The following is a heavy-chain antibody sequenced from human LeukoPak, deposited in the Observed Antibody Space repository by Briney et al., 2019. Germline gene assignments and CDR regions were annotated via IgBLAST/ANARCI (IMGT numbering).Heavy chain of an antibody. CDR3: ARGGAARCDY. V-gene: IGHV1-18*04. Sequence: GASVKVSCKASGYTFTGYYMHWVRQAPGQGLEWMGWISAYNGNTNYAQKLQGRVTMTTDTSTSTAYMELRSLRSDDTAVYYCARGGAARCDYWGQGTLVAVSS. D-gene: IGHD6-6*01. CDR2: ISAYNGNT. CDR1: GYTFTGYY. J-gene: IGHJ4*02.